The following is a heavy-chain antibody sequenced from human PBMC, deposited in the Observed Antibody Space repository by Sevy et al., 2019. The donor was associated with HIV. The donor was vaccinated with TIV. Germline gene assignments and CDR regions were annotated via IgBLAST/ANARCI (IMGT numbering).Heavy chain of an antibody. J-gene: IGHJ5*02. D-gene: IGHD2-21*02. Sequence: GGSLRLSCAASGFTFSSYAMSWVRQAPGKGLEWVSAISGSGGSTYYADSVKGRFTISRDNSKNTLYLQMNSLRAEDTAVYYWAKVPIAYCGGDCYGRDNWFDPWGQGTLVTVSS. CDR1: GFTFSSYA. CDR2: ISGSGGST. CDR3: AKVPIAYCGGDCYGRDNWFDP. V-gene: IGHV3-23*01.